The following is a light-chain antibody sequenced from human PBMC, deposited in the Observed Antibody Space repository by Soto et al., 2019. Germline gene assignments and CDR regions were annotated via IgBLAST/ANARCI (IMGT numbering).Light chain of an antibody. CDR1: SGHSTYD. CDR2: LNSGGSH. J-gene: IGLJ7*01. V-gene: IGLV4-69*01. Sequence: QSVLTQPPSASASLGASVKLTCTLSSGHSTYDIAWHQQQPEKGPRFLMRLNSGGSHIKGDGIPDRFSGSSSGAERYLTISSLQSEDEADYYCQTWGTAIHAVFGGGTQLTVL. CDR3: QTWGTAIHAV.